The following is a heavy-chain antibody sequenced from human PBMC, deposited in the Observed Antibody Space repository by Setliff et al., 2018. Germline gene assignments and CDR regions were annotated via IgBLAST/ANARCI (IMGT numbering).Heavy chain of an antibody. CDR3: ARETTMTYYFYYMDV. Sequence: GASVKVSCKASGGTFSSYGISWVRQAPGQGLEWLGGTIPNFGSTSYAQKFQGRVTIITDESTTTAYMELSSLGSEDTAVYYCARETTMTYYFYYMDVWGKGTTVTVSS. CDR2: TIPNFGST. D-gene: IGHD4-17*01. J-gene: IGHJ6*03. V-gene: IGHV1-69*05. CDR1: GGTFSSYG.